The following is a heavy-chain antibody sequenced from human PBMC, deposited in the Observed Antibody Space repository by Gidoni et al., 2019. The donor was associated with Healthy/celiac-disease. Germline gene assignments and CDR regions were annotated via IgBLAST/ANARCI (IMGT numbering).Heavy chain of an antibody. CDR3: TTSGYNFWSGYHYYGMDV. D-gene: IGHD3-3*01. J-gene: IGHJ6*02. CDR1: GFTFIHAW. V-gene: IGHV3-15*01. Sequence: EVQLVESGGGLVEPGGSLRLSCAASGFTFIHAWMRWVRQAPGEGLGWVGHIKSKADGGTTDYAAPVKGRFTISRDDSRNTLNLQMNSLKTDDTAVYYCTTSGYNFWSGYHYYGMDVWGQGTTVTVSS. CDR2: IKSKADGGTT.